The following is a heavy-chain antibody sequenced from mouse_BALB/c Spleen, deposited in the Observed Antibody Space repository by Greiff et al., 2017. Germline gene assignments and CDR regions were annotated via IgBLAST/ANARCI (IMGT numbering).Heavy chain of an antibody. CDR2: IYPGNSDT. Sequence: EVKLQESGTVLARPGASVKMSCKASGYTFTSYWMHWVKQRPGQGLEWIGAIYPGNSDTSYNQKFKGKAKLTAVTSTSTAYMELSSLTNEDSAVYYCTRGDYYGSSSLYYAMDYGGQGTSVTVSS. CDR3: TRGDYYGSSSLYYAMDY. J-gene: IGHJ4*01. V-gene: IGHV1-5*01. D-gene: IGHD1-1*01. CDR1: GYTFTSYW.